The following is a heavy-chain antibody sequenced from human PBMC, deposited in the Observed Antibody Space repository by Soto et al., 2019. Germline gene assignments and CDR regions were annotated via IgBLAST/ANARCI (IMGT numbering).Heavy chain of an antibody. CDR2: IYYSGST. V-gene: IGHV4-59*01. J-gene: IGHJ4*02. CDR3: ARDHPHSYGIYYFDY. CDR1: GGSISSYY. D-gene: IGHD5-18*01. Sequence: TSETLSLTCTVSGGSISSYYWSWIRQPPGKGLEWIGYIYYSGSTNYNPSLKSRVTISVDTSKNQFSLKLSSVTAAYTAVYYCARDHPHSYGIYYFDYWGQGTLVTVS.